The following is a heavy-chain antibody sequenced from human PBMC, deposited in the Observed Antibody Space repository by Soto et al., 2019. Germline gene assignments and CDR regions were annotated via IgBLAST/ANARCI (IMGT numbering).Heavy chain of an antibody. CDR1: GFTFSSYA. D-gene: IGHD4-17*01. CDR2: ISGSGGST. CDR3: AKDRSPADGDYGGFDY. V-gene: IGHV3-23*01. J-gene: IGHJ4*02. Sequence: EVQLLESGGGLVQPGGSLRLSCAASGFTFSSYAMSWVRQAPGKGLEWVSAISGSGGSTYYADSVKGRFTISRDNSTNTLYLHMNSLRAEDTAVYYCAKDRSPADGDYGGFDYWGQGTLVTVSS.